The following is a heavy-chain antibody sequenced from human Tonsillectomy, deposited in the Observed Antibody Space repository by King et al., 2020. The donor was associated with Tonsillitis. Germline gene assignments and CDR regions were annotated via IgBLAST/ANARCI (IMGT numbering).Heavy chain of an antibody. CDR1: GFTVSVNY. CDR3: ARGGGGDHYDRSGYYYFDY. J-gene: IGHJ4*02. Sequence: VQLVESGGGLIQPGGSLRLSCAASGFTVSVNYMSWVRQAPGKGLEWVSIIYSGGRTYYADSVKGRFTISRDNSKNTLYLQMNSLRAEDTAVYYCARGGGGDHYDRSGYYYFDYWGQGTLVTVSS. D-gene: IGHD3-22*01. CDR2: IYSGGRT. V-gene: IGHV3-53*01.